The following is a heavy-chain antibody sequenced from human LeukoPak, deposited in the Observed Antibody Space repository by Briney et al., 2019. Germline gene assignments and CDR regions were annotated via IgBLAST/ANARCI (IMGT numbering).Heavy chain of an antibody. J-gene: IGHJ4*02. D-gene: IGHD6-13*01. CDR1: GGSFSGYY. V-gene: IGHV4-34*01. Sequence: PSETLSLTCAVYGGSFSGYYWSWIRQPPGKGLEWIGSIYYSGSTYDNPSLKSRVTISVDTSKNQFSLKLSSGTAADTAVYYCARHTVLQTIAAAGTLGFYHFDYWGQGILVTVSS. CDR2: IYYSGST. CDR3: ARHTVLQTIAAAGTLGFYHFDY.